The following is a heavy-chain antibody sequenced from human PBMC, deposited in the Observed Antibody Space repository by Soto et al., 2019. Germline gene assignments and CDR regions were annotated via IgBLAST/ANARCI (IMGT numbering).Heavy chain of an antibody. Sequence: ASVKVSCKASGYTFTSYYMNWVRQAPGQGLEWLGIINPSGGYTTYAQRFLGRVTMTSDTSTSTVHMELGSLTSEDTAVYYCARGGGIVVVTAPYDPWGQGILVTVSS. V-gene: IGHV1-46*03. CDR2: INPSGGYT. CDR3: ARGGGIVVVTAPYDP. CDR1: GYTFTSYY. D-gene: IGHD2-21*02. J-gene: IGHJ5*02.